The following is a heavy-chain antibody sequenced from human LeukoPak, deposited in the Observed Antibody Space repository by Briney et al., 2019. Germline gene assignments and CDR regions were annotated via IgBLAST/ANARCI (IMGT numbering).Heavy chain of an antibody. CDR3: VRNLRYCSDGSCSP. D-gene: IGHD2-15*01. J-gene: IGHJ4*02. CDR2: IYNGDGT. CDR1: GFRVRDNH. Sequence: WGSLRLSCAAAGFRVRDNHMYWVRQAPGKGLEWVSVIYNGDGTGYADSVKGRFTISRDNSQNTVSLQMDSLRVGDTAVYFCVRNLRYCSDGSCSPWGQGTLVTVSS. V-gene: IGHV3-66*01.